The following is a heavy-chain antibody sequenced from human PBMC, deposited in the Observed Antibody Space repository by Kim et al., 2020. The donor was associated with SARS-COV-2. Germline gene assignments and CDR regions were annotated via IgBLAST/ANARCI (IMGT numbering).Heavy chain of an antibody. V-gene: IGHV4-61*01. CDR3: ARSRGVVVAANDY. Sequence: SETLSLTCTVSGGSVSSGSYYWSWIRQPPGKGLEWIAYIYYSGSTNYNPSLKSRVTISVDTSKNQFSLKLSSVTAADTAVYYCARSRGVVVAANDYWGQGTLVTVSS. J-gene: IGHJ4*02. CDR1: GGSVSSGSYY. CDR2: IYYSGST. D-gene: IGHD2-15*01.